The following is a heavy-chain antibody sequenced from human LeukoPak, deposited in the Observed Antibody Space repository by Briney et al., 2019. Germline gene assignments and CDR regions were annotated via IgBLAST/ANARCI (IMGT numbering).Heavy chain of an antibody. D-gene: IGHD3-10*01. CDR3: ARDYYGSGSYEEEFNWFDP. CDR2: ISYDGSNK. V-gene: IGHV3-30-3*01. J-gene: IGHJ5*02. Sequence: QPGRSLRLSCAASGFTFSSYAMHWVRQAPGKGLEWVAVISYDGSNKYYADSVKGRFTISRDNSKNTLYLQMNSLRAEDTAVYYCARDYYGSGSYEEEFNWFDPWGQGTLVTVSS. CDR1: GFTFSSYA.